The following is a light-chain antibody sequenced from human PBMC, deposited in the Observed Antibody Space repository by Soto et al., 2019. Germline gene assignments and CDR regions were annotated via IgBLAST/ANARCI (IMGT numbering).Light chain of an antibody. CDR3: QQYESYPLT. V-gene: IGKV1-5*03. J-gene: IGKJ4*01. CDR1: QSFSTW. CDR2: KAS. Sequence: DIQMTQSPSNLSASVGDRVTITCRASQSFSTWLAWYQQKPGKAPKLLIYKASSLERGVPSRFSGSESGTEFTLTISSLQPDDFATYYCQQYESYPLTFGGGTKVEIK.